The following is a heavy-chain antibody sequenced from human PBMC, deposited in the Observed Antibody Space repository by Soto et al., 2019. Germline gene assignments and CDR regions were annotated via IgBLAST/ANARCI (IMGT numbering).Heavy chain of an antibody. J-gene: IGHJ6*02. CDR3: ARDERITIFGVENYYYYYGMDV. CDR2: ISSSSSYI. V-gene: IGHV3-21*01. Sequence: EVQLVESGGGLVKPGGSLRLSCAASGFTFSSYSMNWVRQAPGKGLAWVSSISSSSSYIYYADSVKGRFTISRDNAKNSLYLQMNSLRAEDTAVYYCARDERITIFGVENYYYYYGMDVWGQGTTVTVSS. CDR1: GFTFSSYS. D-gene: IGHD3-3*01.